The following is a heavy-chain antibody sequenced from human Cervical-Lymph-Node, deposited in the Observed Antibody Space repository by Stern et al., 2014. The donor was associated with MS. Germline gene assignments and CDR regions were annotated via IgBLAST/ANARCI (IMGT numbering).Heavy chain of an antibody. CDR3: ARISLGSGIDY. Sequence: VKLVQSWAEVKKPGASVKVTCKTSENTFTGYYIHWVRQAPGQGLEWMGWINPNSGATNYAQRFQDRVSLTSDTSNSLAYMELDRLTSGDTAVYYCARISLGSGIDYWGQGSLVTVSS. D-gene: IGHD1-26*01. J-gene: IGHJ4*02. CDR2: INPNSGAT. CDR1: ENTFTGYY. V-gene: IGHV1-2*02.